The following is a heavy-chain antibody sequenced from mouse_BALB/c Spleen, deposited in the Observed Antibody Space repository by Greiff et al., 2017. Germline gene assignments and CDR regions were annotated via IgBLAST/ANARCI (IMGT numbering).Heavy chain of an antibody. CDR2: ISYDGSN. V-gene: IGHV3-6*02. CDR3: AREGEVRREGSDY. J-gene: IGHJ4*01. Sequence: EVQLQESGPGLVKPSQSLSLTCSVTGYSITSGYYWNWIRQFPGNKLEWMGYISYDGSNNYNPSLKNRISITLDTSKNQFFLKLNSVTTEDTATYYCAREGEVRREGSDYWGQGTSVTVSS. CDR1: GYSITSGYY. D-gene: IGHD2-14*01.